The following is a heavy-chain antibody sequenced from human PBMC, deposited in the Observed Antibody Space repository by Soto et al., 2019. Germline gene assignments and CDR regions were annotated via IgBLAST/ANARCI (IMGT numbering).Heavy chain of an antibody. CDR3: ARLGLDPHYPDELEPTTWYFDL. CDR1: GYTFTGYY. CDR2: INPNSGGT. J-gene: IGHJ2*01. D-gene: IGHD1-1*01. Sequence: QVQLVQSGAEVKKPGASVKVSCKASGYTFTGYYMHWVRQAPGQGLEWMGWINPNSGGTNYAQKFQGWVTMTRDTSIRTAYMELSRRRADDTAVYYCARLGLDPHYPDELEPTTWYFDLWGRGTLVTVSS. V-gene: IGHV1-2*04.